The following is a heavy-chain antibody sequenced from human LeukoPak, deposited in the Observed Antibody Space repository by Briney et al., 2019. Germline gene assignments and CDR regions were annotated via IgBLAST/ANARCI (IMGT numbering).Heavy chain of an antibody. D-gene: IGHD2-2*01. CDR2: INPNSGGT. J-gene: IGHJ6*03. CDR3: ATSWGYCSSTSCYYYHYMDV. CDR1: GYTFTGYY. V-gene: IGHV1-2*02. Sequence: GASVKVSCKASGYTFTGYYMHWVRQAPGQGLEWMGWINPNSGGTNYAQKFQGRVTMTRDTSISTAYMELSRLRSDDTAVYYCATSWGYCSSTSCYYYHYMDVWGKGTTVTVSS.